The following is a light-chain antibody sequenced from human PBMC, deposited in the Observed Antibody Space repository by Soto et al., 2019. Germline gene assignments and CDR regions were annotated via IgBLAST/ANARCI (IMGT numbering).Light chain of an antibody. CDR2: DAS. CDR3: QQYDNLPSLT. J-gene: IGKJ4*01. CDR1: QDISKP. Sequence: DIQMTQSPSSLSASVGDRVTITCQASQDISKPLNWYQQKPGKAPELLIYDASNLETGVPSRFSGSGSGTDFTFTISSLQPEDIATYYCQQYDNLPSLTFGGGTKVEIK. V-gene: IGKV1-33*01.